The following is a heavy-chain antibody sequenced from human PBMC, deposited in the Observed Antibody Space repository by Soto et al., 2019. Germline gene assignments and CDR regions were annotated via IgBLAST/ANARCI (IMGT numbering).Heavy chain of an antibody. CDR2: IIPIFGTA. CDR1: GGTFSSYA. J-gene: IGHJ4*02. Sequence: SVKVSCKASGGTFSSYAISWVRQAPGQGLEWMGGIIPIFGTANYAQKFQGRVTITADESTSTAYMELSSLRSEDTAVYYCAPEEENYYDSSGYYGVSYWGQGSLVIVSS. D-gene: IGHD3-22*01. CDR3: APEEENYYDSSGYYGVSY. V-gene: IGHV1-69*13.